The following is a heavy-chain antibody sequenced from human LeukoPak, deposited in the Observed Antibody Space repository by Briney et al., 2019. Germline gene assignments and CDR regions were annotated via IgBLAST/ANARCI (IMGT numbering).Heavy chain of an antibody. J-gene: IGHJ4*02. CDR1: EFTFSSYS. Sequence: PGGSLRLSCAASEFTFSSYSMNWVRQAPGKGLEWVSYITNSGNSKSYADSVKGRFTISRDNTKNSLYLQMNGLRAEDTAVYYCARTRSSGYLTFGYWGQGTLVTVSS. V-gene: IGHV3-48*01. CDR2: ITNSGNSK. D-gene: IGHD3-22*01. CDR3: ARTRSSGYLTFGY.